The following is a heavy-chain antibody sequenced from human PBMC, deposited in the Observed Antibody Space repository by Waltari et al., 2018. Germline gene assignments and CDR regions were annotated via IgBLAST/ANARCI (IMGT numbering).Heavy chain of an antibody. CDR3: AKGGRDWGPHFDY. D-gene: IGHD7-27*01. J-gene: IGHJ4*02. CDR1: GFGVSTYA. Sequence: EVQWLASGGGQVRQGGSVRLCCGTSGFGVSTYAMTWVRQSTEQGLPCVSTISATADATYYAESVKGRFTVSRDQSKSTLYLQMNSLTFEDTAVYYCAKGGRDWGPHFDYWGQGIPVIVSS. CDR2: ISATADAT. V-gene: IGHV3-23*01.